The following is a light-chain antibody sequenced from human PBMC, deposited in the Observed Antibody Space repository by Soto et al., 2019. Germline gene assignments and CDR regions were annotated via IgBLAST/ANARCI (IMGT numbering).Light chain of an antibody. J-gene: IGLJ2*01. CDR2: EVN. CDR1: SSDVGGYNH. Sequence: QSALTQPPSASGSPGQSVTISCIGTSSDVGGYNHVSWYQQRPGKAPKLMIYEVNERPSGVPHRFSGSKSGSTASLTVSGVQSEDEATYYCSSFGGRDNWIFGGGTKLTVL. V-gene: IGLV2-8*01. CDR3: SSFGGRDNWI.